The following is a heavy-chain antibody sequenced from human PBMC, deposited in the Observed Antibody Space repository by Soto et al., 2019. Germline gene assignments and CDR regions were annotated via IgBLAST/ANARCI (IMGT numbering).Heavy chain of an antibody. CDR3: ARQFCSGGSCYRDFDAFDI. D-gene: IGHD2-15*01. CDR2: IYPGDSDT. V-gene: IGHV5-51*01. Sequence: PGESLKISCKGSGYSFTSYWIGWVRQMPGKGLEWMGIIYPGDSDTRYSPSFQGQVTISADKSISTAYLQWSSLKASDTAMYYCARQFCSGGSCYRDFDAFDIWGQGTMVTVS. J-gene: IGHJ3*02. CDR1: GYSFTSYW.